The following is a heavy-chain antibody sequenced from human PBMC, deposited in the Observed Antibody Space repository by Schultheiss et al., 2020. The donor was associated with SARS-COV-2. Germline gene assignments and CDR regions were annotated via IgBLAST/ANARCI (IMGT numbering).Heavy chain of an antibody. V-gene: IGHV5-51*01. J-gene: IGHJ5*02. CDR3: ARRGYYDSSGYYYDSGVDP. Sequence: GESLKISCQGSGFSLTTYWIGWARQMPGKGPEWMGIIFPADSETRYSPSFQGQVTISADKSTNTAYLQWSSLKASDTAMYYCARRGYYDSSGYYYDSGVDPWGQGTLVTVSS. CDR2: IFPADSET. D-gene: IGHD3-22*01. CDR1: GFSLTTYW.